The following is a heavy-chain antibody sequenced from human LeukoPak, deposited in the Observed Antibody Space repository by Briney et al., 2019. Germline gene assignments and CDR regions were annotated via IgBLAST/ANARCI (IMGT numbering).Heavy chain of an antibody. V-gene: IGHV1-2*04. CDR3: AREYYYDSSGYSLTEEGFDP. CDR1: GYTFTGYY. D-gene: IGHD3-22*01. CDR2: INPNSGGT. J-gene: IGHJ5*02. Sequence: GASVKVSCKASGYTFTGYYMHWVRQAPGQGLEWMGWINPNSGGTNYAQKFQGWVAMTRDTSISTAYMELSRLRSDDTAVYYCAREYYYDSSGYSLTEEGFDPWGQGTLVTVSS.